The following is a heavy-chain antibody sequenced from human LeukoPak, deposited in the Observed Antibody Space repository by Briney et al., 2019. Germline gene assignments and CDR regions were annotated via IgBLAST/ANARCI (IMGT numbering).Heavy chain of an antibody. J-gene: IGHJ6*02. D-gene: IGHD1-26*01. CDR1: GGTFSSYA. CDR2: IIPILGIA. V-gene: IGHV1-69*04. Sequence: KKPGASVKVSCKASGGTFSSYAISWVRQAPGQGLEWMGRIIPILGIANYAQKFQDRVTITADKSTSTAYMELSSLRSEDTAVYYCARLPVPGYYLYGMDVWGQGTTVTVSS. CDR3: ARLPVPGYYLYGMDV.